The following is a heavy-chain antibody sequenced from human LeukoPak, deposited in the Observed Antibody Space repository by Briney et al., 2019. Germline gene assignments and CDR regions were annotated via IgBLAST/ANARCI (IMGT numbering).Heavy chain of an antibody. V-gene: IGHV4-39*07. Sequence: SETLPLTCTVSGGSISSSSYYWGWIRQPPGKGLEWIGSIYYSGSTYYNPSLKSRVTISVDTSKNQFSLKLSSVTAADTAVYYCARDEYGDYGLWYFDLWGRGTLVTVSS. D-gene: IGHD4-17*01. CDR1: GGSISSSSYY. J-gene: IGHJ2*01. CDR2: IYYSGST. CDR3: ARDEYGDYGLWYFDL.